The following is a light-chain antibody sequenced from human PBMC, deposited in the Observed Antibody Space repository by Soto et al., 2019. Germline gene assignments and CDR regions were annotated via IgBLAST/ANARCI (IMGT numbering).Light chain of an antibody. CDR3: QQYNSYPYT. Sequence: DIQMTQSPSTLSASVGDRVTITCRVSQSISSWLAWYQQKPGKAPKLLIYDASSLESGVPSRFSGSGSGTEFTLTISSLQPDDFATYYCQQYNSYPYTFDQGTKLEIK. J-gene: IGKJ2*01. V-gene: IGKV1-5*01. CDR2: DAS. CDR1: QSISSW.